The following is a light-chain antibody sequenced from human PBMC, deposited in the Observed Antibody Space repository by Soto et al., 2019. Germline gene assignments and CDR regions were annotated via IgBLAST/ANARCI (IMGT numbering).Light chain of an antibody. CDR2: LGS. J-gene: IGKJ5*01. CDR3: MQVLQTPRT. CDR1: QSLLHSNGYNY. V-gene: IGKV2-28*01. Sequence: IVMTQSPLSLPVTPGEPASISCRSSQSLLHSNGYNYLDWYLQKPGQSPQLLIYLGSNRASGVPERFSGRGSGTDFTLKISRVEAEDVGVYYCMQVLQTPRTVGQGTRLEIK.